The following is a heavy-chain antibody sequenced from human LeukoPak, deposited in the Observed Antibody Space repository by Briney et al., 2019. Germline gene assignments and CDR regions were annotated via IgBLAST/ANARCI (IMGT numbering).Heavy chain of an antibody. CDR3: ARHSSYYDFWSGYSPVSWFDP. CDR1: GYSFTSHW. CDR2: IYPGDSDT. Sequence: GESLKISCKVSGYSFTSHWIAWVRQMPGRGLEWMGIIYPGDSDTRYSPSFQGQVTISADKSISTAYLQWSSLKASDTAMYYCARHSSYYDFWSGYSPVSWFDPWGQGTLVTVSS. J-gene: IGHJ5*02. V-gene: IGHV5-51*01. D-gene: IGHD3-3*01.